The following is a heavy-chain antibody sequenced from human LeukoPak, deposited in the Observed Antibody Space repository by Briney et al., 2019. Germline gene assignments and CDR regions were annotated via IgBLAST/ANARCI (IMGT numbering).Heavy chain of an antibody. J-gene: IGHJ6*03. CDR2: IYYSGST. V-gene: IGHV4-39*07. CDR1: GGSISSSSYY. Sequence: SETLSLTCTVSGGSISSSSYYWGWIRQPPGKGLEWIGSIYYSGSTYYNPSLKSRVTISVDTSKNQFSLKLSSVTAADTAVYYCARGTPSYGDYDYYYMDVWGKGTTVTVSS. CDR3: ARGTPSYGDYDYYYMDV. D-gene: IGHD4-17*01.